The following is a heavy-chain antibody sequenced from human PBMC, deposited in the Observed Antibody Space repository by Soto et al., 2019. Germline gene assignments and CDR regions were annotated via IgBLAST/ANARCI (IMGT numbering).Heavy chain of an antibody. CDR3: AHVYGGYDNFDY. V-gene: IGHV2-5*02. Sequence: QITLKESGPTLVKPTQTLTLTCTFSGFSLSTSGVGVGWIRQPPGKALEWLALIYWDDDKRYSPSLKSRLTITTNTSKNQVVLTMTNMDPVDTATYYCAHVYGGYDNFDYWGQGTLVTVSS. CDR1: GFSLSTSGVG. J-gene: IGHJ4*02. D-gene: IGHD5-12*01. CDR2: IYWDDDK.